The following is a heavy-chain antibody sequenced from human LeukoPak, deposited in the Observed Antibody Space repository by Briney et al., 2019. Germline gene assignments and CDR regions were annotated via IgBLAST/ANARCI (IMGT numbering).Heavy chain of an antibody. Sequence: SETLSLTCTVSGGSISSSSYYWGWIRQPPGKGLEWIGSIYYSGSTYYNPSLKSRVTISVDTSKNQFSLKLSSVTAADTAVYYCERAPEYFWSGSYYMDVWGKGTTVPVSS. D-gene: IGHD3-3*01. V-gene: IGHV4-39*07. CDR1: GGSISSSSYY. CDR2: IYYSGST. J-gene: IGHJ6*03. CDR3: ERAPEYFWSGSYYMDV.